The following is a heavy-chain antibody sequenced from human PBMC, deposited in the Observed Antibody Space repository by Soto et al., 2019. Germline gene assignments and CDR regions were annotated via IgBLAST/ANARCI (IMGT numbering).Heavy chain of an antibody. V-gene: IGHV4-59*01. J-gene: IGHJ4*02. Sequence: SETLSLTCTVSGGSISSYYWSWIRQPPGKGLEWIGYIYYSGSTNYNPSLKGRVTISVDTSKNQFSLKLSSVTAADTAVYYCARSGPNYDFWSGYYWWGQGTLVTVSS. CDR2: IYYSGST. CDR1: GGSISSYY. D-gene: IGHD3-3*01. CDR3: ARSGPNYDFWSGYYW.